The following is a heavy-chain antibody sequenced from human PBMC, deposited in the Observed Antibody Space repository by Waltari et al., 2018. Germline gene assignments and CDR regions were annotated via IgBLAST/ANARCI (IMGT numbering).Heavy chain of an antibody. D-gene: IGHD6-13*01. Sequence: EVQLVESGGGLVQPGGSLRLSCAASGFTFSRYSMTWVGQAPGKGLEWVSYISSSSTIYYADSVKGRFTISRDNAKNSLYLQMNSLRAEDTAVYYCASISSSWFDAFDIWGQGTMVTVSS. CDR3: ASISSSWFDAFDI. J-gene: IGHJ3*02. V-gene: IGHV3-48*01. CDR1: GFTFSRYS. CDR2: ISSSSTI.